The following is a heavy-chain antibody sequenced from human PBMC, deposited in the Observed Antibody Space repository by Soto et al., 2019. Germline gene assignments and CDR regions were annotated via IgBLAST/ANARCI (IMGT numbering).Heavy chain of an antibody. CDR3: ARDHSSWFTERGYYYYGMDV. CDR2: TYYRSKWYN. V-gene: IGHV6-1*01. CDR1: GDSVSSNSAA. Sequence: PSQTLSLTCAISGDSVSSNSAAWNWIRQSPSRGLEWLGRTYYRSKWYNDYAVSVKSRITINPDTSKNQFSLQLNSVTPEDTAVYYCARDHSSWFTERGYYYYGMDVWGQGTTVTVSS. J-gene: IGHJ6*02. D-gene: IGHD6-13*01.